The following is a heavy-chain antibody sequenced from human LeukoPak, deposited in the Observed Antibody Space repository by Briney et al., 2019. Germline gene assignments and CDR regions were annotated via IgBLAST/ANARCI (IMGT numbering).Heavy chain of an antibody. CDR2: ISWDGATT. Sequence: GGSLRLSCAASGFIFSSYWMSWVRQAPEKGLEWVALISWDGATTYYADSVKGRFNISRDNSKNSLYLQMNSLRAEDTAFYYCSRARSASHNCGGDCYPYFDYWGRGTLVTVSS. CDR3: SRARSASHNCGGDCYPYFDY. J-gene: IGHJ4*02. V-gene: IGHV3-43D*03. D-gene: IGHD2-21*02. CDR1: GFIFSSYW.